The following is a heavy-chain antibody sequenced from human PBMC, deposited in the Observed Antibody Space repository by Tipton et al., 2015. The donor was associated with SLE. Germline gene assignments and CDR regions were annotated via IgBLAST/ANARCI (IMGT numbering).Heavy chain of an antibody. Sequence: TLSLTCTVSGGSISSYYWSWIRQPPGKGLEWIGYIYTSGSTNYNPSLKSRVTISVDTSKNQFSLKLSSVTAADTAVYYCARGSGSSGYYGWGQGTLVTVSS. CDR2: IYTSGST. D-gene: IGHD3-22*01. V-gene: IGHV4-4*09. J-gene: IGHJ4*02. CDR1: GGSISSYY. CDR3: ARGSGSSGYYG.